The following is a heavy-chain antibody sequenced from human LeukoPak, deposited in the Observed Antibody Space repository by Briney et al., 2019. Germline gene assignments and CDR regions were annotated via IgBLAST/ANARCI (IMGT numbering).Heavy chain of an antibody. CDR2: IRHDGSNK. CDR1: GFTFSSYG. D-gene: IGHD6-6*01. Sequence: TGGSLRLSCAASGFTFSSYGMHWVRQAPGKGLEWVAFIRHDGSNKYYVDSVKGRFTISRDNSKNTLYLQMNSLRAEDTAVYYCAKGGTKGYNSASGFDYWGQGTLVTVSS. CDR3: AKGGTKGYNSASGFDY. V-gene: IGHV3-30*02. J-gene: IGHJ4*02.